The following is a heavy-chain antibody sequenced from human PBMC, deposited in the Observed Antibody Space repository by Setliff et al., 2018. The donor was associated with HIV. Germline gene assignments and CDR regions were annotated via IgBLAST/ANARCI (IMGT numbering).Heavy chain of an antibody. V-gene: IGHV3-30*02. CDR3: ADAGQCNGACLFQR. D-gene: IGHD2-8*01. J-gene: IGHJ1*01. CDR1: GFTFSTFG. Sequence: LRLSCAASGFTFSTFGLHWVRQAPGKGLEWVVFIRFDGSNKYYADSVKGRFTISRDNSKNTLFLQMNSLRADDTAIYYCADAGQCNGACLFQRWGQGTLVTVSS. CDR2: IRFDGSNK.